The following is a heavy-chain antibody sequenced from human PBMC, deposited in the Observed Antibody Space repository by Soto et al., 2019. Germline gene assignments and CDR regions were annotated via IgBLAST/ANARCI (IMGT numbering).Heavy chain of an antibody. CDR3: ARDLRPLRWFGELSAYYGMDV. CDR2: ISAYNGNT. V-gene: IGHV1-18*01. Sequence: QVQLVQSGAEVKKPGASVKVSCKASGYTFTSYGISWVRQAPGQGLEWMGWISAYNGNTNYAQKLQGRVTMTTDTSTSTAYMELRSLRSDDTAVYYCARDLRPLRWFGELSAYYGMDVWGQGTTVTVSS. CDR1: GYTFTSYG. D-gene: IGHD3-10*01. J-gene: IGHJ6*02.